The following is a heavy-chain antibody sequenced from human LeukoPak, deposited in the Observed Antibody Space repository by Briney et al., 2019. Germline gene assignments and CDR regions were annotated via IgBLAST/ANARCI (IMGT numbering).Heavy chain of an antibody. J-gene: IGHJ6*04. CDR3: ARVPGAAYYYGMDV. V-gene: IGHV1-18*04. CDR2: ISAYNGNT. D-gene: IGHD2-15*01. CDR1: GYTFTSYG. Sequence: ASVTVSCKASGYTFTSYGISWVRQAPGQGLEWMGWISAYNGNTNYAQKLQGRVTMTTDTSTSTAYMELRSLRSDDTAVYYCARVPGAAYYYGMDVWGKGTTVTVSS.